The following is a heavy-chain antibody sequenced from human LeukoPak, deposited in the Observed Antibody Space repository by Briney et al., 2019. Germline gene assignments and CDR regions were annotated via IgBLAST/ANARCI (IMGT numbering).Heavy chain of an antibody. CDR1: GGSFSGYY. Sequence: SETLSLTCAVYGGSFSGYYWSWIRQPPGKGLEWIGEINHSGSTNYNPSLKSRVTISVDTSKNQFSLKLSSVTAADTAVYYCARGDAFDIWGQGTMATVSS. CDR2: INHSGST. V-gene: IGHV4-34*01. J-gene: IGHJ3*02. CDR3: ARGDAFDI.